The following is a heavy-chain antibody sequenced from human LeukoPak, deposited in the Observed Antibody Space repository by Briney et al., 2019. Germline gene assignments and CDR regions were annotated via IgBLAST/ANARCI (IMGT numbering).Heavy chain of an antibody. Sequence: GGSLRLSCAASGFTFNNYGMYWVRQAPGKGLEWVTYISDDGRRKYYADSVKGRFTISRDNSENTVYLQMNSLRAEDTAVYYCARNNWNSRTQRWFYFDNWGQGTLVTVSS. CDR2: ISDDGRRK. CDR3: ARNNWNSRTQRWFYFDN. D-gene: IGHD1-1*01. V-gene: IGHV3-30*03. J-gene: IGHJ4*02. CDR1: GFTFNNYG.